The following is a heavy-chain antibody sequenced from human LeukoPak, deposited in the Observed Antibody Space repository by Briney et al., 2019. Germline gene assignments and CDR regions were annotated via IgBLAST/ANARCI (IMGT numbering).Heavy chain of an antibody. D-gene: IGHD3-9*01. CDR1: GGSISGYY. V-gene: IGHV4-59*01. CDR2: IYYSGNT. J-gene: IGHJ6*02. Sequence: SETLSLTCTVSGGSISGYYWSWIRQSPGKGLEWIGYIYYSGNTNYNPSLKSRVTISLDTSGNQFSLKLRSVTAADTAVYYCARVHYDILTGSGRSMDVWGQGTTVTASS. CDR3: ARVHYDILTGSGRSMDV.